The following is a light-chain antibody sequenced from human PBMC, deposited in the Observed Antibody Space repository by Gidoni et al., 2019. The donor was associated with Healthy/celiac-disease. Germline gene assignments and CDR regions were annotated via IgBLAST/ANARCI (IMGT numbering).Light chain of an antibody. CDR3: QQYYSYPYT. CDR1: QGISSY. J-gene: IGKJ2*01. V-gene: IGKV1-8*01. Sequence: AIRMTQSPSSFSASTGDRGTITCRASQGISSYLAWYQQKPGKAPKLLIYAASTLQSGVPSRFSGSGSGTDFTLTISCLQSEDFATYYCQQYYSYPYTFDQGTKLEIK. CDR2: AAS.